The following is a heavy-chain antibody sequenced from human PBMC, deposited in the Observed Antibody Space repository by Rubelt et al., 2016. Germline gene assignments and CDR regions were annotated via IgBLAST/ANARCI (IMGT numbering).Heavy chain of an antibody. CDR3: ARHVGQQLANSFDY. D-gene: IGHD6-13*01. J-gene: IGHJ4*02. Sequence: QVQLQESGPGLVKPSETLSLTCTVSGGSISSYYWSWIRPPPGKGLEWIGYIYYSGSTNYNPSLKSEVPNAGERSRNRVSLRLSSWTAADTAVYYCARHVGQQLANSFDYWGQGTLVTVSS. CDR1: GGSISSYY. V-gene: IGHV4-59*08. CDR2: IYYSGST.